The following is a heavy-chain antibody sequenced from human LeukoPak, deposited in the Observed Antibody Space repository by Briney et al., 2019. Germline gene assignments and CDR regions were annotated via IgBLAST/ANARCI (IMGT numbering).Heavy chain of an antibody. V-gene: IGHV1-46*01. CDR2: IRPSSDVT. D-gene: IGHD4-23*01. CDR1: GYTLSTYY. Sequence: ASVKVSCKASGYTLSTYYMHWVRQAPGQGLECMGVIRPSSDVTSYAQKFQARVTMSRDVSTSTVYMGLAGLTSEDTAMYYCARARYGGNQIDYWGQGTLVMVSS. J-gene: IGHJ4*02. CDR3: ARARYGGNQIDY.